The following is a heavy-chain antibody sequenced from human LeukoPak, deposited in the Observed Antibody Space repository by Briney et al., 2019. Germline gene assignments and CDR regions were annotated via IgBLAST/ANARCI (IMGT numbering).Heavy chain of an antibody. D-gene: IGHD3-3*01. Sequence: SETLSLTCTVTGGSISSYYWSWIRQPPGKGLEWIGYIYYSGSTNYNPSLKSRVTISVDTSKNQFSLKLSSVTAADTAVYYCARYGNVLRFLERLPNYYYYGMDVWGQGTTVTVSS. CDR3: ARYGNVLRFLERLPNYYYYGMDV. J-gene: IGHJ6*02. CDR2: IYYSGST. CDR1: GGSISSYY. V-gene: IGHV4-59*01.